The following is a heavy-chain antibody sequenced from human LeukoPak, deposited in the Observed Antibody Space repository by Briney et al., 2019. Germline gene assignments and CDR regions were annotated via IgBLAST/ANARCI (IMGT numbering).Heavy chain of an antibody. CDR2: IIPIFGTA. V-gene: IGHV1-69*13. D-gene: IGHD5-12*01. CDR3: ARGVATNRYYFDY. CDR1: GYTFTSYA. J-gene: IGHJ4*02. Sequence: SVKVSCKASGYTFTSYAISWVRQAPGQGLEWMGGIIPIFGTANYAQKFQGRVTITADESTSTAYMELSSLRSEDTAVYYCARGVATNRYYFDYWGQGTLVTVSS.